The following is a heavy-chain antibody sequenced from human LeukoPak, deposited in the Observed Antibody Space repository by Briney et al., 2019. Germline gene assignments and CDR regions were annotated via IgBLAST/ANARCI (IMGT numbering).Heavy chain of an antibody. V-gene: IGHV7-4-1*02. D-gene: IGHD3-10*01. CDR1: GHTFTKYA. CDR3: AGSYYASGLSPFDD. Sequence: ASVKVSCKASGHTFTKYAMNWVRQAPGQGLEWMGWISTDTGNPTYAQGFTGRFVFTLDTTVSTAYLQISSLKADDTAVYFCAGSYYASGLSPFDDWGQGTLVTVSS. J-gene: IGHJ4*02. CDR2: ISTDTGNP.